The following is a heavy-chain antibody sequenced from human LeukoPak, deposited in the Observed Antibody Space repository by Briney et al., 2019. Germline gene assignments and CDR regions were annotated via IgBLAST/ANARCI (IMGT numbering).Heavy chain of an antibody. CDR1: GGSFSGYY. J-gene: IGHJ4*02. D-gene: IGHD5-12*01. V-gene: IGHV4-34*01. CDR3: ARGVLVATYFDS. Sequence: SSETLSLTCAVDGGSFSGYYWSWIRQPPGKGLEWIGEINHIGSTNYNPSLKRQVTISVDTSKNQSSLKLSSVTAADTAVYYCARGVLVATYFDSWGQGTLVTVSS. CDR2: INHIGST.